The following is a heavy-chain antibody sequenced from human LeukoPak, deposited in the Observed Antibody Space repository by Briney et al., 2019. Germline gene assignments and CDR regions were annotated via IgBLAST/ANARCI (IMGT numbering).Heavy chain of an antibody. CDR2: IKQDGSDK. V-gene: IGHV3-7*01. CDR3: VSTTRSSPFDN. CDR1: GFTFSAYW. D-gene: IGHD1-1*01. J-gene: IGHJ4*02. Sequence: GGSQRLSCAASGFTFSAYWMSWVRQAPGKGLEWLANIKQDGSDKQYVDSVKGRFAISRDNAKTSVYLQMNSLRAEDTALYYCVSTTRSSPFDNWGQGTLVTVSS.